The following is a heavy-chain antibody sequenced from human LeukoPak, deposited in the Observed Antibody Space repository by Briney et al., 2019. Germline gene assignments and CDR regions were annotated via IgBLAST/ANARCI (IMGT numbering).Heavy chain of an antibody. D-gene: IGHD3-22*01. CDR2: ISGSGNTI. CDR3: AKGLSMGRAYYYDSSL. CDR1: GFTFSDHY. V-gene: IGHV3-11*04. J-gene: IGHJ4*02. Sequence: GGSLRLSCAASGFTFSDHYMSWIRQAPGKGLEWVSYISGSGNTIYYADSVKGRFTISRDNAENSFYLQMNSLSVEDTAVYYCAKGLSMGRAYYYDSSLWGQGTLVTVSS.